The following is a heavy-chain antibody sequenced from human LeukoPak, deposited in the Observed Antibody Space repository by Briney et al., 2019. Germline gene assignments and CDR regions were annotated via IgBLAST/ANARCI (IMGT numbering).Heavy chain of an antibody. CDR3: ARVIVGAGMDV. D-gene: IGHD3-16*02. CDR2: ISGSGGST. CDR1: GFTFSSYA. J-gene: IGHJ6*02. Sequence: GGSLRLSCAASGFTFSSYAMSWVRQAPGKGLEWVSAISGSGGSTYYADSVKGRFTISRDSAKNSLYLQMNSLRAEDTAVYYCARVIVGAGMDVWGQGTTVTVSS. V-gene: IGHV3-23*01.